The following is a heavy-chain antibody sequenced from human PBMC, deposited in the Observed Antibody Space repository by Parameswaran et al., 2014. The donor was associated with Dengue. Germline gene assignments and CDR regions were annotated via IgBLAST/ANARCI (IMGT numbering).Heavy chain of an antibody. Sequence: VRQMPGKGLEWMGIIYPGDSDTRYSPSFQGQVTISADKSISTAYLQWSSLKASDTAMYYCARGVSNYVDYWGQGTWSPSPQ. V-gene: IGHV5-51*01. CDR2: IYPGDSDT. J-gene: IGHJ4*02. CDR3: ARGVSNYVDY. D-gene: IGHD3-10*01.